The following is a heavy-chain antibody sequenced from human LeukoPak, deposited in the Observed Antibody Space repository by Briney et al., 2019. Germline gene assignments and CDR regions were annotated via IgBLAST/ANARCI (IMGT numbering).Heavy chain of an antibody. CDR2: IYYSGST. D-gene: IGHD5/OR15-5a*01. Sequence: ESSETLSLTCTVSGGSISGYYYNWIRQPPGKGLEWIGYIYYSGSTNYNPSLKSRVTISLDTSKNQFSLKLSSVTTADTAVYYCARIGGVYHYFAYWGQGSLVTVSS. V-gene: IGHV4-59*01. CDR1: GGSISGYY. J-gene: IGHJ4*02. CDR3: ARIGGVYHYFAY.